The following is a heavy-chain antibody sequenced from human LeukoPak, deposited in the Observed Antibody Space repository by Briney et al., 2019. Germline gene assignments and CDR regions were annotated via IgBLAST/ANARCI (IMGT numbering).Heavy chain of an antibody. V-gene: IGHV3-33*01. Sequence: PGRSLRLSCATSGFTFSSYGMHWVRQAPGKGLEGVAVIWYDGSNKYYADSVKGRFTISRDNSKNTLYLQMNSLRAEDTAVYYCARDSSGWYGLDPFDYWGEGTLVTVSS. CDR2: IWYDGSNK. CDR1: GFTFSSYG. J-gene: IGHJ4*02. D-gene: IGHD6-19*01. CDR3: ARDSSGWYGLDPFDY.